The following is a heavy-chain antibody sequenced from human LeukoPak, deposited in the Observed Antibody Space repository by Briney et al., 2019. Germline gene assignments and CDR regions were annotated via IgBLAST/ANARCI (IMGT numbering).Heavy chain of an antibody. D-gene: IGHD3-22*01. J-gene: IGHJ4*02. CDR3: ARVGYYDSSGYYYATFDY. CDR2: INHTGST. Sequence: SETLSLTCTVSGYSISSGYYWTWIRQPPGKGLEWIGEINHTGSTNYNPSLKRRVSISVDTSKNQFSLKLSSVTAADTAVYYCARVGYYDSSGYYYATFDYWGQGTLVTVSS. CDR1: GYSISSGYY. V-gene: IGHV4-38-2*02.